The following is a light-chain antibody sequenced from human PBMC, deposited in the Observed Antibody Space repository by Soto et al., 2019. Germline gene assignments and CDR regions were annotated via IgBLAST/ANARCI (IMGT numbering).Light chain of an antibody. CDR2: GTS. Sequence: EIVLSQSPGTLSLSPEETATLTCRASQTIGRTYLAWYQQKPGQAPRLLIFGTSSRATGIPDRFSGSVSGTDFTLTITRLEPEDFAVYYCQQYHRSPRTFGQGSKVDVK. CDR3: QQYHRSPRT. V-gene: IGKV3-20*01. J-gene: IGKJ1*01. CDR1: QTIGRTY.